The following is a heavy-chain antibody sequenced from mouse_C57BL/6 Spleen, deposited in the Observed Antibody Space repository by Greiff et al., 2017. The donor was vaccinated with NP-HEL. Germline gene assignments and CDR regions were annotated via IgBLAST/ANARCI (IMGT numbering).Heavy chain of an antibody. CDR2: IDPNSGGT. V-gene: IGHV1-72*01. Sequence: QVQLQQPGAELVKPGASVKLSCKASGYTFTSYWMHWVKQRPGRGLEWIGRIDPNSGGTKYNEKFKSKATLTVDKTSSTAYMPLRSLTSEDSAVYYCARGGDSSGLYAMDYWGQGTSVTVSS. CDR1: GYTFTSYW. J-gene: IGHJ4*01. D-gene: IGHD3-2*02. CDR3: ARGGDSSGLYAMDY.